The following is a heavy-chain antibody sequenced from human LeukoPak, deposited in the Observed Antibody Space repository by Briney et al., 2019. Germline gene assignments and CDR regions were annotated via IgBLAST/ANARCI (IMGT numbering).Heavy chain of an antibody. D-gene: IGHD5-12*01. Sequence: GASVKVSCKASGYTFTGYYMHWVRQAPGQGLEWMGWINPNSGGTNYAQKFQGRVTMTRDTSISTAYMELSRLRSDDTAVYYCARDGWGGYSGYYSYFDYWGQGTLVTVSS. V-gene: IGHV1-2*02. CDR2: INPNSGGT. CDR3: ARDGWGGYSGYYSYFDY. J-gene: IGHJ4*02. CDR1: GYTFTGYY.